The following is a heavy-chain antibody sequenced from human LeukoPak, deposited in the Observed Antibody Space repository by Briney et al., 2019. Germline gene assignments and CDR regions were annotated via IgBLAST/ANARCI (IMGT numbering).Heavy chain of an antibody. J-gene: IGHJ4*02. D-gene: IGHD6-13*01. CDR2: IYYSGST. CDR1: GGSISSYY. CDR3: ARERKAAADFDY. V-gene: IGHV4-59*01. Sequence: SETLSLTCTVSGGSISSYYWSWIRQPPGKGLEWIGYIYYSGSTNYNPSLKSRVTISVDTSKNQLSLKLSSVTAADTAVYYCARERKAAADFDYWGQGTLVTVSS.